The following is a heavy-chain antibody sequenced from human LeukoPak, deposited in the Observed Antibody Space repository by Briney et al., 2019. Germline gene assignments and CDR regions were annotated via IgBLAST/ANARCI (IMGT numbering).Heavy chain of an antibody. Sequence: GSLRLSCAASGFTFSSYSMNWVRQPPGKGLEWIGYIYYSGGTNYNPSLKSRVTISVDTSKNQFSLKLTSVTAADTAVYYCARATAFFDIWGQGTMVTVSS. CDR2: IYYSGGT. CDR1: GFTFSSYS. V-gene: IGHV4-59*01. CDR3: ARATAFFDI. J-gene: IGHJ3*02.